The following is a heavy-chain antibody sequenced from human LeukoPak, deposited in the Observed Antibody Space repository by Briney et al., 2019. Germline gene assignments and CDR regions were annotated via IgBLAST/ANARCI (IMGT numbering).Heavy chain of an antibody. D-gene: IGHD4-17*01. CDR1: GYTFTSYG. J-gene: IGHJ6*02. CDR3: ARIWAGGDYAPEPYYYYGMDV. CDR2: ISAYNGNT. V-gene: IGHV1-18*01. Sequence: ASVKVSCKASGYTFTSYGISWVRQAPGQGLEWMGWISAYNGNTNYAQKLQGRVTMTTDTSTSTAYMELRSLRFDDTAVYYCARIWAGGDYAPEPYYYYGMDVWGQGTTVTVSS.